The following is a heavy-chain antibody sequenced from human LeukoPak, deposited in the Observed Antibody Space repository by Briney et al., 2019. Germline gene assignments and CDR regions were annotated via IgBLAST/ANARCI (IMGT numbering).Heavy chain of an antibody. D-gene: IGHD2-21*02. V-gene: IGHV3-21*04. CDR2: ISSSSSYI. CDR3: AKDPAYCGGDCYSEYYFDY. J-gene: IGHJ4*02. CDR1: GFTFSSYS. Sequence: GGSLRLSCAASGFTFSSYSMNWVRQAPGKGLEWVSSISSSSSYIYYADSVKGRFTISRDNSKNTLYLQMNSLRAEDTAVYYCAKDPAYCGGDCYSEYYFDYWGQGTLVTVSS.